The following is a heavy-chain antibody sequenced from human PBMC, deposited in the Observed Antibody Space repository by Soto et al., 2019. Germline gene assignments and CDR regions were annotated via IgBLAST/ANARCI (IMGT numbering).Heavy chain of an antibody. CDR1: GFTFKKFL. CDR2: ISGSGRGT. CDR3: PKDQDADGNYYFDY. Sequence: GGSLRLSSPASGFTFKKFLISWVRQAPGMGLAWVSSISGSGRGTFYAGSVTGRFTISKNNSKNTLSLQMNSLRVANTGVYFCPKDQDADGNYYFDYWGQGTQVTVSS. D-gene: IGHD1-1*01. J-gene: IGHJ4*02. V-gene: IGHV3-23*01.